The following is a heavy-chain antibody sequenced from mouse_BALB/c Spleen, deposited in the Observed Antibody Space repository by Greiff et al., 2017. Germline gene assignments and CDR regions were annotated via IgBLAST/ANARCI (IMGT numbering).Heavy chain of an antibody. Sequence: EVQGVESGGGLVKPGGSLKLSCAASGFTFSSYAMSWVRQTPEKRLEWVASISSGGSTYYPDSVKGRFTISRDNARNILYLQMSSLRSEDTAMYYCARSPYYYGSRGAMDYWGQGTSVTVSS. J-gene: IGHJ4*01. CDR1: GFTFSSYA. D-gene: IGHD1-1*01. V-gene: IGHV5-6-5*01. CDR3: ARSPYYYGSRGAMDY. CDR2: ISSGGST.